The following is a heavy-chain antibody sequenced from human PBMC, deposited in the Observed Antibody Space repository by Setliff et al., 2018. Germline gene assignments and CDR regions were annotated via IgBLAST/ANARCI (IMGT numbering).Heavy chain of an antibody. V-gene: IGHV4-61*09. CDR1: GDSISSRRNY. CDR2: IYTSWST. J-gene: IGHJ6*03. Sequence: SETLSLTCTVSGDSISSRRNYWGWFRQPAGKGLEWIGQIYTSWSTNYNPSLKSRVTILLDTSNNQFSLSLSSVTAADTAVYYCARMSGFQYMDVWGKGTTVTVSS. D-gene: IGHD3-3*01. CDR3: ARMSGFQYMDV.